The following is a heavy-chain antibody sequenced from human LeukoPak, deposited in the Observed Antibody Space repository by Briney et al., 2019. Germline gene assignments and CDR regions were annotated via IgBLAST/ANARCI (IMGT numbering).Heavy chain of an antibody. J-gene: IGHJ3*02. CDR2: IKQDGSEK. CDR1: GFTFSSYW. V-gene: IGHV3-7*01. CDR3: ARSRNYYDSSGYYNTAFDI. Sequence: GGSLRLSCAASGFTFSSYWMSWVRQAPGKGLEWVANIKQDGSEKYYVDSVKGRFTISRDNAKNSLYLQMNSLRAEDTAVYYCARSRNYYDSSGYYNTAFDIWGQGTMVTVSS. D-gene: IGHD3-22*01.